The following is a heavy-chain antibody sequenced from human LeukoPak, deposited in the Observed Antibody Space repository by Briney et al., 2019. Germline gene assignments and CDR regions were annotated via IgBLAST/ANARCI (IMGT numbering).Heavy chain of an antibody. CDR3: ARKVYSGSYVSLRNYYFGY. CDR2: INPNSGGT. V-gene: IGHV1-2*02. Sequence: AASVKVSCKASGYTFTGYYMHWVRQAPGQGLEWMGWINPNSGGTNYAQKFQGRVTMTRDTSISTAYMELSRLRSDDTAVYYCARKVYSGSYVSLRNYYFGYWGQGTLVTVSS. J-gene: IGHJ4*02. D-gene: IGHD1-26*01. CDR1: GYTFTGYY.